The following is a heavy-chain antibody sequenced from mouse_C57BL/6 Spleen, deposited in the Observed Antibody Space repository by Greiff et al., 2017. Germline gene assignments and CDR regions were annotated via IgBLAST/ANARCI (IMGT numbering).Heavy chain of an antibody. V-gene: IGHV3-3*01. CDR2: TFYSGIT. CDR1: GFSINSDCY. CDR3: SRSSITTNAMDY. D-gene: IGHD1-1*01. Sequence: EVKLMESGPSLVRPSQTLSLTCTVTGFSINSDCYWIWIRQFPGNKLEYIGYTFYSGITYYNPSLESRTYITRDTSKNPFSLKLSSVTTEDTASYYCSRSSITTNAMDYWGQGTSVTVSS. J-gene: IGHJ4*01.